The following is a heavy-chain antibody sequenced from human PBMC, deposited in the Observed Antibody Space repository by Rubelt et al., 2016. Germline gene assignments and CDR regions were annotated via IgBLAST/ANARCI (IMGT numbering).Heavy chain of an antibody. CDR3: AREDYYDSSGYYYYGMDV. CDR2: ISGSGGST. J-gene: IGHJ6*02. V-gene: IGHV3-23*01. D-gene: IGHD3-22*01. Sequence: EVQLLDSGGGLVQPGGSLRLSCAASGFTFSSYSMKWVRQAPGKGLEWVSAISGSGGSTYYADSVKGRFTISRDNSKNTLYLQMNSLRAEDTAVYYCAREDYYDSSGYYYYGMDVWGQGTTVTVSS. CDR1: GFTFSSYS.